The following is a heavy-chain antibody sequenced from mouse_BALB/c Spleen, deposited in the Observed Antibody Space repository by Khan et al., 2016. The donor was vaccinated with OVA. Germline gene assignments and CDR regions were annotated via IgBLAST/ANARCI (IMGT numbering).Heavy chain of an antibody. CDR3: ARDGNYMDY. D-gene: IGHD2-1*01. Sequence: EVQLQESGPDLVKPSQSLSLTCTVTGYSITSGYSWHWIRQFPGNKLEWRAYIYYSGSINYNPSLKSRISINRTTSKNQFFLQLNSATTEDTATYYCARDGNYMDYWGQGTSVTVSS. J-gene: IGHJ4*01. V-gene: IGHV3-1*02. CDR2: IYYSGSI. CDR1: GYSITSGYS.